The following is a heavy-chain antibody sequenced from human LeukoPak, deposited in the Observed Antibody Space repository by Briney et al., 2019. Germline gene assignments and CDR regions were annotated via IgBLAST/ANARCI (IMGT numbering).Heavy chain of an antibody. CDR1: GFTFSSYG. CDR3: AKDRSKGYGSGSSYIRAQKYYFDY. V-gene: IGHV3-30*02. Sequence: GGSLRLSCAASGFTFSSYGMHWVRQAPGKGLEWVAFIRYDGSNKYYADSVKGRFTISRDNSKNTLYLQMNSLRADDTAVYYCAKDRSKGYGSGSSYIRAQKYYFDYWGQGTLVTVPS. D-gene: IGHD3-10*01. CDR2: IRYDGSNK. J-gene: IGHJ4*02.